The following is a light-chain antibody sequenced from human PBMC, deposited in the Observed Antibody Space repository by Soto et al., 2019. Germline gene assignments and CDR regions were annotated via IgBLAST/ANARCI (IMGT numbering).Light chain of an antibody. CDR2: GAS. Sequence: EIVLTQSPGTLSSSPGERVTLSCRASQSVTSNYLAWYQQKPGQAPRLLIFGASIRDTGLPDRFSGSGSGTDFTLTISRLEPEDFAVYYCQQRSNFGQGTRLEIK. CDR3: QQRSN. J-gene: IGKJ5*01. V-gene: IGKV3D-20*02. CDR1: QSVTSNY.